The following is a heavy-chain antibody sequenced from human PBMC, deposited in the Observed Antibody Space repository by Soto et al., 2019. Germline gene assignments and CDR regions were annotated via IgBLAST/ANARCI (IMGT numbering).Heavy chain of an antibody. D-gene: IGHD4-17*01. CDR1: GYTFTGHY. CDR2: INPNTGGT. CDR3: ARVPDSGVHFDY. J-gene: IGHJ4*02. Sequence: QVQLVQSGPEVRNPGASVKVSCKASGYTFTGHYMQWMRQAPGQGLEWMGWINPNTGGTNYAQKFQDWVTMTRDTSISTVYMELSGLKSDDTAMYFLARVPDSGVHFDYWGQGTLVTVSS. V-gene: IGHV1-2*04.